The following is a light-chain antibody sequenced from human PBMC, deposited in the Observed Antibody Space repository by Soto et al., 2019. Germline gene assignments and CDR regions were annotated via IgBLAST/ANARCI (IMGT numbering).Light chain of an antibody. Sequence: EIVMTQSPVTLSVSPGERATLSCRASQFVSSNLAWYQQKPGQAPRLLIYGASSRATGIPDRFSGSGSGTDFTLTLSRLEPEDFAVYYCQHYGSSSWTFGQGTKVDNK. J-gene: IGKJ1*01. CDR1: QFVSSN. CDR2: GAS. V-gene: IGKV3-20*01. CDR3: QHYGSSSWT.